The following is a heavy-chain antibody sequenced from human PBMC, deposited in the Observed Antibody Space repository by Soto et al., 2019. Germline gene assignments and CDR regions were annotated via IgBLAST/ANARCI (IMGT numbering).Heavy chain of an antibody. V-gene: IGHV1-69*01. Sequence: QVQLVQSGAEVKKPGSSVKVSCKASGGTFSSYAISWVRQAPGQGLEWMGGIIPIFGTANYAQKFQGRVTITADESTSTAYMELSSMRYEDTAVYYCASRGVYSSGWYYFDYWGQGTLVTVSS. CDR2: IIPIFGTA. CDR1: GGTFSSYA. D-gene: IGHD6-19*01. CDR3: ASRGVYSSGWYYFDY. J-gene: IGHJ4*02.